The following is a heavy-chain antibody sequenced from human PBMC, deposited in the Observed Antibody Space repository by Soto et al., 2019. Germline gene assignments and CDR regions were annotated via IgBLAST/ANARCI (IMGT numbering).Heavy chain of an antibody. D-gene: IGHD1-1*01. CDR3: ARGRYGDY. J-gene: IGHJ4*02. CDR2: ISAHNGNT. V-gene: IGHV1-18*01. CDR1: GYAFTTYG. Sequence: QVHLVQSGAEVKKPGASVKVSCKGSGYAFTTYGITWVRQAPGQGLEWMGWISAHNGNTNYAHKLQGRVTVTRDTSTSTAYMELRSLRSDDTAVYYCARGRYGDYWRQGALVTVSS.